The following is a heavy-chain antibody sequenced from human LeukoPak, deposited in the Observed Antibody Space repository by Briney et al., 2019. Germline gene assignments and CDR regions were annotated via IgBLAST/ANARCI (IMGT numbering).Heavy chain of an antibody. D-gene: IGHD3-10*01. V-gene: IGHV1-69*04. J-gene: IGHJ6*02. CDR3: ARGLHFTMVRGGTTNYYYGMDV. Sequence: SVKVSCKASGGTFSSYAISWVRQAPGQGLEWMGRIIPIVGITNYAQKFQGRVTITADNSTRTAYMELSSLTSEDTAVYYCARGLHFTMVRGGTTNYYYGMDVWGQGTTVTVSS. CDR2: IIPIVGIT. CDR1: GGTFSSYA.